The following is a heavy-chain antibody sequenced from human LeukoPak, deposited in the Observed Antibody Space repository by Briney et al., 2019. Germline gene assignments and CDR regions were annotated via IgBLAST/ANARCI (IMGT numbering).Heavy chain of an antibody. CDR3: ARVCAACDFYLDF. Sequence: GSLRLSCAASGFTFSNHYMDWVRQAPGKGLEWVGRIRKKVNSYTEYAASVKGRFTISRDDSKNSLYLQMNGLEPDDTAVYYCARVCAACDFYLDFWGQGALVTVSS. D-gene: IGHD2-15*01. V-gene: IGHV3-72*01. CDR1: GFTFSNHY. CDR2: IRKKVNSYT. J-gene: IGHJ4*02.